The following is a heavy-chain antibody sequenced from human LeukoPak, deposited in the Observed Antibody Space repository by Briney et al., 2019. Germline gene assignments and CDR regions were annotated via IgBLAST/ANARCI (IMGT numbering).Heavy chain of an antibody. CDR1: GYSISSGYY. CDR3: ARGGYSSGWFDY. Sequence: PSETLSLTCTVSGYSISSGYYWGWIRQPPGKGLEWIGSIYHSGSTYYNPSLKSRVTISVDTSKNQFSLKLSSVTAADTAVYYCARGGYSSGWFDYWGQGTLVTVSS. V-gene: IGHV4-38-2*02. D-gene: IGHD6-19*01. J-gene: IGHJ4*02. CDR2: IYHSGST.